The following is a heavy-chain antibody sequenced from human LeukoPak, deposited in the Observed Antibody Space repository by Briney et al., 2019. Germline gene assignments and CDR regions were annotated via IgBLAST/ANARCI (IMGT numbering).Heavy chain of an antibody. D-gene: IGHD3-10*01. CDR1: GFIFSNYA. J-gene: IGHJ4*02. Sequence: GGSLRLSCAASGFIFSNYAMSWVRQVPGRGLEWVSTISSRGDSTYYADSVKGRFTISRDNSKNTLYLQINSLKVEDTAVYYCAKDSQTYYYGSGSYFDYWGQGTLVTVSS. CDR3: AKDSQTYYYGSGSYFDY. V-gene: IGHV3-23*01. CDR2: ISSRGDST.